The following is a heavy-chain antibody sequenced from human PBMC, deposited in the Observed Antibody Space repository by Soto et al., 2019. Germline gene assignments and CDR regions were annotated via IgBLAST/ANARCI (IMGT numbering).Heavy chain of an antibody. Sequence: QVQLVESGGGVVQPGRSLRLSCAASGFTFSSYGMHWVRQPPGKGLEWVAVISYDGSNKYYADSVKGRFTISRDNSKNTLYLQMNSLRAEDTAVYYCAKDLLYYDILTGYDYWGQGTLVTVSS. CDR1: GFTFSSYG. J-gene: IGHJ4*02. CDR3: AKDLLYYDILTGYDY. CDR2: ISYDGSNK. D-gene: IGHD3-9*01. V-gene: IGHV3-30*18.